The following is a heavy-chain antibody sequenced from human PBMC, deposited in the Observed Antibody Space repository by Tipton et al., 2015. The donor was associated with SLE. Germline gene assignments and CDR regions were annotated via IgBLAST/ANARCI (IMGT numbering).Heavy chain of an antibody. CDR1: GASITNYY. CDR2: MHSSGTT. J-gene: IGHJ6*02. CDR3: AGRIAAAVNFFGMDV. Sequence: TLSLTCNVSGASITNYYWSWVRQPPGKGLEWIGYMHSSGTTKNDPSLKSRITMSIETSKNHFSLKLSSVSAADTAVYYCAGRIAAAVNFFGMDVWGQGTTVTVSS. D-gene: IGHD6-13*01. V-gene: IGHV4-59*01.